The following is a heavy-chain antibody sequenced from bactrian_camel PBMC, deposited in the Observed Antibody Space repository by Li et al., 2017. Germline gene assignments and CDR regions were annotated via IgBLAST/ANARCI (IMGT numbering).Heavy chain of an antibody. CDR1: GFTFSTTP. V-gene: IGHV3S31*01. J-gene: IGHJ4*01. D-gene: IGHD1*01. CDR3: GTMAYTAG. Sequence: DVQLVESGGGLVQPGGSLRLSCAATGFTFSTTPMSWLRQAPGKGLEWVSMVQSGGAVTLYASSVKGRFTISRDNAKNTLYLQLNSLKTEDTAMYYCGTMAYTAGWGQGTQVTVS. CDR2: VQSGGAVT.